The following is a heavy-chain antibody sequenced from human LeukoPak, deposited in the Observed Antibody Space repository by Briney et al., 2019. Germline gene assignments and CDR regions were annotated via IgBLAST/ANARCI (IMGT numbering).Heavy chain of an antibody. V-gene: IGHV3-7*04. CDR1: GFTFSSYW. CDR2: IKEDGSVK. D-gene: IGHD1-26*01. Sequence: PGGSLRLSCAASGFTFSSYWMSWVRQAPGKGLEWVANIKEDGSVKYYVDSVKGRSTISRDNGKKSLYLQMNSLRADDTAVYYCGREVPGGATILDCWGQGTLVTVSS. CDR3: GREVPGGATILDC. J-gene: IGHJ4*02.